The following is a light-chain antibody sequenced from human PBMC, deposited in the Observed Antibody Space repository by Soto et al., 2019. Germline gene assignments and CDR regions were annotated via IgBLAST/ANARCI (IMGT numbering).Light chain of an antibody. CDR1: SSDVGGYNY. V-gene: IGLV2-14*01. CDR3: SSYTGSNTVV. J-gene: IGLJ2*01. CDR2: EVG. Sequence: QSALTQPASVPGSPGQSITISCTGTSSDVGGYNYVSWYQQHPGKAPKIMIYEVGNRPSGVSNRFSASKSGNTASLTISGLQAEDEDDYYRSSYTGSNTVVFGGGTKLTFL.